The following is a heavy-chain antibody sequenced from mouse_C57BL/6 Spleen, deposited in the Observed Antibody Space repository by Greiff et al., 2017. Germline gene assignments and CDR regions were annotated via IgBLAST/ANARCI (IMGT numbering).Heavy chain of an antibody. CDR3: ARRDYNSGYNYVDY. V-gene: IGHV1-59*01. CDR2: IDPSDSYT. Sequence: VQLQQPGAELVRPGTSVKLSCKASGYTFTSYWMHWVKQRPGQGLEWIGVIDPSDSYTNYNQKFKGKATLTVDTSSSTAYMQLSSLTSEDSAVYYCARRDYNSGYNYVDYWGQGTTLTVSS. CDR1: GYTFTSYW. D-gene: IGHD3-2*02. J-gene: IGHJ2*01.